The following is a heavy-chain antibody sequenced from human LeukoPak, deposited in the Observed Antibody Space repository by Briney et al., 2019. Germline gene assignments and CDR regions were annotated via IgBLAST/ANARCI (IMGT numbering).Heavy chain of an antibody. CDR1: GGTFSSYA. V-gene: IGHV1-69*13. Sequence: SVKVSCKASGGTFSSYAISWVRQAPGQGLEWMGGIIPIFGTANYAQKFQGRVTITADESTSTAYMELSSLRSEDTAVYYCARDPNSSGYYLNWFDPWGQGTLVTVSS. D-gene: IGHD3-22*01. J-gene: IGHJ5*02. CDR2: IIPIFGTA. CDR3: ARDPNSSGYYLNWFDP.